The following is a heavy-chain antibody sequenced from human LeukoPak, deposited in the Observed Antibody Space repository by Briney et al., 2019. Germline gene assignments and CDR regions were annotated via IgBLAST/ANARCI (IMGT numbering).Heavy chain of an antibody. V-gene: IGHV4-39*07. Sequence: SETLSLTCTVSGGSISSGGYYWSWIRQPPGKGLEWIGEINHSGITNYNPSLKSRVTISVDTSKNQFSLRLSSVTAADTAVYYCAREDPSTITMVRGGFDNWGQGTLVTVSS. D-gene: IGHD3-10*01. J-gene: IGHJ4*02. CDR3: AREDPSTITMVRGGFDN. CDR1: GGSISSGGYY. CDR2: INHSGIT.